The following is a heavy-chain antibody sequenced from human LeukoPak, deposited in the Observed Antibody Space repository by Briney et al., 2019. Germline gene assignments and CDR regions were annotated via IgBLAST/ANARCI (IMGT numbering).Heavy chain of an antibody. CDR3: ARDRVGASVY. D-gene: IGHD1-26*01. CDR1: GFRFNDYW. J-gene: IGHJ4*02. Sequence: GGSLRLSCATSGFRFNDYWMSWLRQAPGKGLEWVANIKQDGSEKYYVDSVRGRFTISRDNARNSLSLQMNSLRAEDTAVYYWARDRVGASVYWGQGTLVTVSS. CDR2: IKQDGSEK. V-gene: IGHV3-7*01.